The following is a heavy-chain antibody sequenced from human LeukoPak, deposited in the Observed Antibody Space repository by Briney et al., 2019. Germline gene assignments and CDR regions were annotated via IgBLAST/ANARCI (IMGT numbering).Heavy chain of an antibody. CDR2: IRYDGSNK. Sequence: PGGSLRLSCAASGFTFSSYGMHWVRQAPGKGLEWVAFIRYDGSNKYYADSVKGRFTISRDNSKNTQYLQMNSLKTEDTAVYYCTTYYCDSTSDFGYWGQGTLVTVSS. J-gene: IGHJ4*02. D-gene: IGHD3-22*01. CDR3: TTYYCDSTSDFGY. V-gene: IGHV3-30*02. CDR1: GFTFSSYG.